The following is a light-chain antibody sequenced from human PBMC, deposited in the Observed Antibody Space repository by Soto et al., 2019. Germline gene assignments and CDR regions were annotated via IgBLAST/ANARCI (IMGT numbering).Light chain of an antibody. CDR1: QSVDGA. V-gene: IGKV3-15*01. Sequence: ERVMTQSPATLALSPGERATLSCRASQSVDGALAWYQQRPGHAPRLLIFGATTRATDVPARFSGSGSGTDFTLTISSLQPDDFAVYYCQQYFAWPLTFGGGTKVELK. J-gene: IGKJ4*01. CDR3: QQYFAWPLT. CDR2: GAT.